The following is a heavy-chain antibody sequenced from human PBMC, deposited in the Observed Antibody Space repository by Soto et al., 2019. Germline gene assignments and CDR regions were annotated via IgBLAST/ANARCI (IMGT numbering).Heavy chain of an antibody. V-gene: IGHV3-15*01. CDR1: LFTFSNAC. Sequence: EVQLADSGGGLVKPGGSLRLSCASALFTFSNACMSWVRQAPGKGLYWVGRIKSKTDGGKTDYAAPVKGRFTISRDDPKNTLDLHMNILKHKDASVYSCTTDQGYFSSTSGYSWFDPWGPGNLVTVSS. CDR3: TTDQGYFSSTSGYSWFDP. D-gene: IGHD2-2*01. CDR2: IKSKTDGGKT. J-gene: IGHJ5*02.